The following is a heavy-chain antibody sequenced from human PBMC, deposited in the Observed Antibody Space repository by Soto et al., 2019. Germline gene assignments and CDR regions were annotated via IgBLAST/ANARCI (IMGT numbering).Heavy chain of an antibody. CDR1: DGSFSGYY. Sequence: SETLSLTCAVYDGSFSGYYWTWIRQHPGKGLEWIGYIYYSGSTYYNPSLKSRVTISVDTSKNQFSLKLSSVTAADTAVYYCARGVVTELENWFDPWGQGTLVTVSS. CDR2: IYYSGST. D-gene: IGHD2-21*02. J-gene: IGHJ5*02. CDR3: ARGVVTELENWFDP. V-gene: IGHV4-31*11.